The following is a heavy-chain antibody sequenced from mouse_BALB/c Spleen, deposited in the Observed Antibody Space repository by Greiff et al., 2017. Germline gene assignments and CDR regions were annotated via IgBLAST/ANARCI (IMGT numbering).Heavy chain of an antibody. V-gene: IGHV3-2*02. Sequence: EVKLMESGPGLVKPSQSLSLTCTVTGYSITSDYAWNWIRQFPGNKLEWMGYISYSGSTSYNPSLKSRISITRDTSKNQFFLQLNSVTTEDTATYYCAKSLYYGSSYGVWGAGTTVTVSS. D-gene: IGHD1-1*01. J-gene: IGHJ1*01. CDR3: AKSLYYGSSYGV. CDR2: ISYSGST. CDR1: GYSITSDYA.